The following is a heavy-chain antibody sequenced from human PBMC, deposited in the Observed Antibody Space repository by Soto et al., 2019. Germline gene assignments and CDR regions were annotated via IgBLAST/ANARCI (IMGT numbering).Heavy chain of an antibody. CDR2: ISGSGGST. D-gene: IGHD3-10*01. Sequence: EVQLLESGGGLIQPGGSLRLSCAASGFTFSSYAMSWVRQAPGKGLEWVSAISGSGGSTYYADSVKGRFTISRDNSKNTLYLQMNSLRAEDTAVYYCASQIGGSGSSRGYWGQGTLVTVSS. V-gene: IGHV3-23*01. J-gene: IGHJ4*02. CDR3: ASQIGGSGSSRGY. CDR1: GFTFSSYA.